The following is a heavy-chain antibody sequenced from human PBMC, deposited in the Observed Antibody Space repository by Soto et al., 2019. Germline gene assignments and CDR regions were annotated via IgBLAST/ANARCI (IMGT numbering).Heavy chain of an antibody. V-gene: IGHV1-18*01. Sequence: ASVKVSCKASGYTFTSYGISWVRQAPGQGLEWMGWISVYNGNTNYAQKLQGRVTMTTDTSTSTAYMELRSLRSDDTAVYYCARALSPVWFGELFPPLDAFDICGQGTMVTVSS. CDR2: ISVYNGNT. J-gene: IGHJ3*02. CDR3: ARALSPVWFGELFPPLDAFDI. CDR1: GYTFTSYG. D-gene: IGHD3-10*01.